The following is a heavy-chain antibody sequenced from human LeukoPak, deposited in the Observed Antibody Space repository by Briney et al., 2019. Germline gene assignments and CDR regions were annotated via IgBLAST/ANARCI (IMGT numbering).Heavy chain of an antibody. V-gene: IGHV4-59*01. Sequence: SETLSLTCTVSGGSISSYYWSWIRQPPGKGLEWIGYIYYSGSTNYNPSLKSRVTISVDTSKNQFSLKLSSVTAADTAVYYCTRTTEAHSWRTRYYDYYMDVWGKGATVTVSS. CDR2: IYYSGST. D-gene: IGHD6-13*01. CDR1: GGSISSYY. J-gene: IGHJ6*03. CDR3: TRTTEAHSWRTRYYDYYMDV.